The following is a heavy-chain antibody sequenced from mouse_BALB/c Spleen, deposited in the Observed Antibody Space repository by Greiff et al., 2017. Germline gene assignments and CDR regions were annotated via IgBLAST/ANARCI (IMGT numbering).Heavy chain of an antibody. V-gene: IGHV5-12-1*01. D-gene: IGHD2-4*01. CDR3: ARHGPMMTV. CDR2: ISSGGGST. CDR1: GFAFSSYD. Sequence: EVQLVESGGGLVKPGGSLKLSCAASGFAFSSYDMSWVRQTPEKRLEWVAYISSGGGSTYYPDTVKGRFTISRDNAKNTLYLQMSSLKSEDAAMYYCARHGPMMTVWGQGTTLTVSS. J-gene: IGHJ2*01.